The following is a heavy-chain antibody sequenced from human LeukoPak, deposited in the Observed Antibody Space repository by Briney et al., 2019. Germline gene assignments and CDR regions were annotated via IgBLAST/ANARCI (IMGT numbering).Heavy chain of an antibody. V-gene: IGHV3-21*01. CDR1: GFTFSSYS. D-gene: IGHD4-17*01. J-gene: IGHJ4*02. Sequence: GGSLRLSYAASGFTFSSYSLSWVRQATGKGLEWVSSISPSGSYMYYADSVRGRFTISRDNAKNSLYLQMNSLRAEDTAVYYCARDFYGDYSFDYWGQGTLVTVSS. CDR2: ISPSGSYM. CDR3: ARDFYGDYSFDY.